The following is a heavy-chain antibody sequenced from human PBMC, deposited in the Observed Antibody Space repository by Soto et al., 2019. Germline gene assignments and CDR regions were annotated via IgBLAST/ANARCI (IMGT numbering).Heavy chain of an antibody. Sequence: EVQLLESGGGLVQPGGALRLSCATSGFSFSTYAMTWVRQAPGKGLEWGSGISGSGVGTYYTDSVKGRFTISRDNSQSTLYLQMNSLRVEDAAAYFWAITRSIAAYQTPGFAYWGQGTLVTVSS. CDR2: ISGSGVGT. V-gene: IGHV3-23*01. CDR1: GFSFSTYA. J-gene: IGHJ4*02. D-gene: IGHD6-6*01. CDR3: AITRSIAAYQTPGFAY.